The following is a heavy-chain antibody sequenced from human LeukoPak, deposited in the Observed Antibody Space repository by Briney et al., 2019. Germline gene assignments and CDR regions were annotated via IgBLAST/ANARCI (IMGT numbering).Heavy chain of an antibody. Sequence: PSKTLSLTCTVSGGSISSGDYYWSWIRQPPGKGLEWIGYIYYSGSTYYNPSLKSRVTISVDTSKNQFSLKLSSVTAADTAVYYCARVVPAAMEIDYWGQGTLVTVSS. CDR1: GGSISSGDYY. V-gene: IGHV4-30-4*01. CDR2: IYYSGST. CDR3: ARVVPAAMEIDY. J-gene: IGHJ4*02. D-gene: IGHD2-2*01.